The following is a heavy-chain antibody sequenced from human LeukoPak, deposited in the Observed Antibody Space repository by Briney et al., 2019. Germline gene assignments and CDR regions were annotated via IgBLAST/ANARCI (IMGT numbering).Heavy chain of an antibody. D-gene: IGHD2-2*01. CDR3: ARRVVVPAAAPHYYYYYYMDV. V-gene: IGHV1-69*13. CDR2: IIPIFGTA. CDR1: GGTFSSYA. J-gene: IGHJ6*03. Sequence: SVKVSCKASGGTFSSYAISWVRQAPGQGLEWMGGIIPIFGTANYAQKFQGRVTITADESTSTAYMELSSLRSEDTAVYYGARRVVVPAAAPHYYYYYYMDVWGKGTTVTVSS.